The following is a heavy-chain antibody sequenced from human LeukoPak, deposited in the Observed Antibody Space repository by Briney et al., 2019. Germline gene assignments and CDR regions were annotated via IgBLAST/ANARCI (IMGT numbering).Heavy chain of an antibody. CDR1: GFSFSSYG. D-gene: IGHD6-19*01. Sequence: GGSLRVSCAASGFSFSSYGMHWVRQAPGKGLEWVAVISYDGSNKYHTDSVKGRFTISRDNSKNTLYLQMNSLRAEDTAVYYCAKEKYSSGWYPYGMDVWGQGTTVSVSS. J-gene: IGHJ6*02. V-gene: IGHV3-30*18. CDR3: AKEKYSSGWYPYGMDV. CDR2: ISYDGSNK.